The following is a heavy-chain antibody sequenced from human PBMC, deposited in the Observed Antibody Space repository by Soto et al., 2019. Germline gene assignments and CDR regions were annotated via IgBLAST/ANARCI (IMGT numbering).Heavy chain of an antibody. CDR3: ATNPSGGSWRKWFDP. CDR2: IYDSGST. D-gene: IGHD2-15*01. V-gene: IGHV4-61*01. Sequence: QVQLQESGPGLVKPSETLSLTCTVSGGSVSSTSYYWFWIRQPPGMGLEWIGYIYDSGSTDYNPSLKSRVSISIDTSKNQFALKLNSVTAADTAVYYCATNPSGGSWRKWFDPWGQGTLVTVSS. CDR1: GGSVSSTSYY. J-gene: IGHJ5*02.